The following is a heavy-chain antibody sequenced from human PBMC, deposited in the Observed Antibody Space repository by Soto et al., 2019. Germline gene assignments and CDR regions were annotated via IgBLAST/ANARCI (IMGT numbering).Heavy chain of an antibody. D-gene: IGHD2-15*01. Sequence: GASVKVSCKASRGSLSTNPMSWVRQAPGQGLEWMGGTGSGTGPGNHAQKFQGRLTVTADKSTSTVYMELTNLSSEDTAVYYCARRDSGGFYRFFDYWGQGTLVTVSS. V-gene: IGHV1-69*06. CDR2: TGSGTGPG. J-gene: IGHJ4*02. CDR1: RGSLSTNP. CDR3: ARRDSGGFYRFFDY.